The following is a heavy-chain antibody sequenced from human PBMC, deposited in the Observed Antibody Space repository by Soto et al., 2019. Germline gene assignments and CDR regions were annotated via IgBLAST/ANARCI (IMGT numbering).Heavy chain of an antibody. D-gene: IGHD5-18*01. CDR1: GFTFSSYA. CDR3: AKGFGLWLVMSLFDY. Sequence: EVQLLESGGGLVQPGGSLRLSCAASGFTFSSYAMSWVRQAPGKGLEWVSAISGSGGSTYYADSVKGRFTISRDNSKNTLYLQLNSLRAEDTAVYYCAKGFGLWLVMSLFDYWGQGTLVTVSS. V-gene: IGHV3-23*01. J-gene: IGHJ4*02. CDR2: ISGSGGST.